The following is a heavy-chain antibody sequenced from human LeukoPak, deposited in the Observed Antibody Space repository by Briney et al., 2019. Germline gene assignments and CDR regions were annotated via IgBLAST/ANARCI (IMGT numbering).Heavy chain of an antibody. D-gene: IGHD1-26*01. CDR2: IISHGGST. CDR3: ARVKMGATVSDYYYYYMDV. V-gene: IGHV3-64*01. Sequence: PGGSLRLSCAASGSSFSSYTMHWVRQAPGKGLEYVSAIISHGGSTHYTNSVRGRFTISRDNSKNTLYLQMSSLRAEDMAVYYCARVKMGATVSDYYYYYMDVWGKGTAVTVSS. J-gene: IGHJ6*03. CDR1: GSSFSSYT.